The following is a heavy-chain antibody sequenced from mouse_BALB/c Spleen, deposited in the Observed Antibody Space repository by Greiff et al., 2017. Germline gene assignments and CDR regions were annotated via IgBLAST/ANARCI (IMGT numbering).Heavy chain of an antibody. D-gene: IGHD2-3*01. Sequence: VQLQQSGAELVKPGASVKLSCKASGYTFTEYIIHWVKQRPGQGLEWIGWFYPGSGSIKYNEKFKDKATLTADKSSSTGYMELSSLTSEDSAIYYCARDDFRWGVDYWGQGTSVTVSS. CDR3: ARDDFRWGVDY. CDR2: FYPGSGSI. J-gene: IGHJ4*01. CDR1: GYTFTEYI. V-gene: IGHV1-62-2*01.